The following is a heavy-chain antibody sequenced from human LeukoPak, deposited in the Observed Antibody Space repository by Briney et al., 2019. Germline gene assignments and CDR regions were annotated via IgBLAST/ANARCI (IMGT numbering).Heavy chain of an antibody. V-gene: IGHV3-30*18. J-gene: IGHJ4*02. D-gene: IGHD3-3*01. CDR3: AKALAFSYYDFWSGYYLGVLDY. Sequence: GRSLRLSCAASGFTFSSYGMHWVRQAPGKGLEWVAVISYDGSNKYYADSVKGRFTISRDNSKNTLYLQMNSLRAEDTAVYYCAKALAFSYYDFWSGYYLGVLDYWGQGTLVTVSS. CDR1: GFTFSSYG. CDR2: ISYDGSNK.